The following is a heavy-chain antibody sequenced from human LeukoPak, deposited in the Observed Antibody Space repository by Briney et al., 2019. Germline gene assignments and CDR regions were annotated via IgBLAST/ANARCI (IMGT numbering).Heavy chain of an antibody. V-gene: IGHV4-59*01. Sequence: PSETLSLTCTVSGGSISNYYWSWIRQPPGKGLEWIGYIYYSGNTNNNPSLKSRVTISVDTSKNQFSLKLNSVTAADTAVYYCARVRYCSTNRCYDREFDNWGQGTLVTVSS. CDR2: IYYSGNT. CDR3: ARVRYCSTNRCYDREFDN. D-gene: IGHD2-2*01. CDR1: GGSISNYY. J-gene: IGHJ4*02.